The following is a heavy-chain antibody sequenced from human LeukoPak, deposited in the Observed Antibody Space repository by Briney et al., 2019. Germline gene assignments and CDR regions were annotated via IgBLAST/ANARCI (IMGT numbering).Heavy chain of an antibody. J-gene: IGHJ4*02. D-gene: IGHD3-22*01. CDR1: GGSISSSSYS. CDR3: ARSDYGFAEYYDSSGYYPYYFDY. CDR2: IYYSGST. V-gene: IGHV4-39*01. Sequence: RTSETLSLTCTVSGGSISSSSYSWGWIRQPPGKGLEWIGSIYYSGSTYYNPSLKSRVTISVDTSKNQFSLKLSSVTAADTAVYYCARSDYGFAEYYDSSGYYPYYFDYWGQGTLVTVSS.